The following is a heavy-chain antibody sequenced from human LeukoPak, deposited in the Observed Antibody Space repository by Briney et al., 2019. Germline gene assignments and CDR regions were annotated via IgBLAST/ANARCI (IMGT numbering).Heavy chain of an antibody. D-gene: IGHD2-15*01. Sequence: GGSLRLSCAASGFTFDDYAMHWVRQAPGKGLEWVSGISWNSGSIGYADSVKGRFTISRDNAKNSLYLQMNSLRAEDTAVYYCAKDRRCSGGSCYSWVSWGQGTLVTVSS. CDR3: AKDRRCSGGSCYSWVS. V-gene: IGHV3-9*01. J-gene: IGHJ4*02. CDR1: GFTFDDYA. CDR2: ISWNSGSI.